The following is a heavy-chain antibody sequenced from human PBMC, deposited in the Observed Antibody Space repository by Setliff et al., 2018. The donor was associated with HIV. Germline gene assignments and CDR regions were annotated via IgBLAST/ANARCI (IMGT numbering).Heavy chain of an antibody. CDR2: TSDSGTP. CDR1: GGSVSGHY. Sequence: SETLSLTCTIHGGSVSGHYWSWIRQPPGKGLEWVGSTSDSGTPNYNPSLKSRVTITLDTSKNQFSLKVTSLTAADTAEYYCARHKVSTTLGGPVSDYFYYGMDIWGQGTTVTVSS. V-gene: IGHV4-59*02. D-gene: IGHD3-16*01. CDR3: ARHKVSTTLGGPVSDYFYYGMDI. J-gene: IGHJ6*02.